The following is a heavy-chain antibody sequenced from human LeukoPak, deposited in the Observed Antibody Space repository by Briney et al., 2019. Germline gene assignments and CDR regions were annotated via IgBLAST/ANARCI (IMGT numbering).Heavy chain of an antibody. CDR2: ISYGGSNK. CDR1: GFTFSSYA. CDR3: AKPQWLSGDYFDY. V-gene: IGHV3-30-3*02. D-gene: IGHD5-24*01. J-gene: IGHJ4*02. Sequence: GRSLRLSCAASGFTFSSYAMHLVRQAPGKGLEWVAVISYGGSNKYYADSVKGRFTISRDNSKNTLYLQMNSLRAEDTAVYYCAKPQWLSGDYFDYWGQGTLVTVSS.